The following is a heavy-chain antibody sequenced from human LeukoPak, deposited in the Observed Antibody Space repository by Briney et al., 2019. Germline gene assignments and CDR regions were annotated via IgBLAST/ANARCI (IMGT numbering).Heavy chain of an antibody. V-gene: IGHV1-2*02. CDR1: GYTFTGYY. CDR3: ARDIYSNYVSYYMDV. J-gene: IGHJ6*03. Sequence: ASVKVSCKASGYTFTGYYMHWVRQAPGQGLEWMGWINPNSGGTNYAQKFQGRVTMTRDTSISTAYMELSRLRSDDTAVYYCARDIYSNYVSYYMDVWGKGTTVTISS. CDR2: INPNSGGT. D-gene: IGHD4-11*01.